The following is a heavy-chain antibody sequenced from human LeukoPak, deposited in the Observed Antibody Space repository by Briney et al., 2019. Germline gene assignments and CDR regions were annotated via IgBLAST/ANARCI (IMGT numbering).Heavy chain of an antibody. D-gene: IGHD3-10*01. CDR1: GFTFSSYW. CDR3: AREGITMVRGRSYYYGMDV. V-gene: IGHV3-74*01. J-gene: IGHJ6*02. Sequence: PGGSLRLSCAASGFTFSSYWMHWVRQAPGKGLVWVSRINSDGSSTSYADSVKGRFTISRDNAKSTLYLQLNSLRAEDTAVYYCAREGITMVRGRSYYYGMDVWGQGTTVTVSS. CDR2: INSDGSST.